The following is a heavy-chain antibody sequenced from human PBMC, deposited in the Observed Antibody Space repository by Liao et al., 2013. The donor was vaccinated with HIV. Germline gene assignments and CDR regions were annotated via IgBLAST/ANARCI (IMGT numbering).Heavy chain of an antibody. V-gene: IGHV4-59*11. D-gene: IGHD4-17*01. CDR1: GGSISSHY. Sequence: QVQLQESGPGLVKPSETLSLTCTVSGGSISSHYWTWIRQPPGKGLEWIGYISYSGSANYNPSLKSRVTISVDTSKNQFSLKLSSVTAADTAVYYCAREWATVTKWDWYFDLWGRGTLVTVSS. CDR2: ISYSGSA. CDR3: AREWATVTKWDWYFDL. J-gene: IGHJ2*01.